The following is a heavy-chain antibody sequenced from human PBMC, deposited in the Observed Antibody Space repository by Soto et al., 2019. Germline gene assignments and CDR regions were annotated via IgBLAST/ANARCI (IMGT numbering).Heavy chain of an antibody. CDR2: IIPNSGGT. J-gene: IGHJ4*02. V-gene: IGHV1-2*02. D-gene: IGHD3-22*01. CDR1: GGTFSSYA. Sequence: QVQLVQSGAEVKKPGSSVKVSCKASGGTFSSYAISWVRQAPGQGLEWMGGIIPNSGGTNYAQKFQGRVTMTRDTSISTAYMELSRLRSDDTAVYYCARTYYYDSSGYQESYFDYWGQGTLVTVSS. CDR3: ARTYYYDSSGYQESYFDY.